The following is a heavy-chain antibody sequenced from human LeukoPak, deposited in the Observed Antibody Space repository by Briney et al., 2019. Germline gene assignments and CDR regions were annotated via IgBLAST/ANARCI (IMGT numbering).Heavy chain of an antibody. CDR2: ISWDGGST. CDR1: GFTFDDYA. Sequence: QTGGSLRLSCAASGFTFDDYAMHWVRQAPGKGLEWVSLISWDGGSTYYADSVKGRFTISRDNSKNSLYLQMNSLRAEDTALYYCAKGGYYDSSGYSLGDWGQGTLVTVSS. V-gene: IGHV3-43D*03. CDR3: AKGGYYDSSGYSLGD. D-gene: IGHD3-22*01. J-gene: IGHJ4*02.